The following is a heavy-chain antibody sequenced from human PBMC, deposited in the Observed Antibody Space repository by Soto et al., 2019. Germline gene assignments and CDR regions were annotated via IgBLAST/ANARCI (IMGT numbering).Heavy chain of an antibody. J-gene: IGHJ4*02. CDR1: GFAFSGYP. V-gene: IGHV3-23*01. CDR3: AKDDSSGWYRSFDY. D-gene: IGHD6-19*01. Sequence: EVQLLESGGGLVQPGGSLRLSCAASGFAFSGYPMSWVRQTPGKGLEWVSGIDASTGRTYFADSVEGRFTISRDNSKNTLYLQRNSLRVADPAIYCCAKDDSSGWYRSFDYWGQGTLVTVSS. CDR2: IDASTGRT.